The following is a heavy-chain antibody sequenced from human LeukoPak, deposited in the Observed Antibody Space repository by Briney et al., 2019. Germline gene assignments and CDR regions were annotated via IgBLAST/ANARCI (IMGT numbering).Heavy chain of an antibody. D-gene: IGHD2-2*03. J-gene: IGHJ4*02. V-gene: IGHV3-49*04. CDR1: GFTFGDHT. Sequence: GGSLRLSCIGSGFTFGDHTMNWVRQAPGKGLEWVGFIRTKPYGGTPEYAASVAGRFTISRDDSRGIAYLQMNSLKIEDTAVYFCTRGRIGYCSGTSCYLDSWGQGTLVTVSS. CDR2: IRTKPYGGTP. CDR3: TRGRIGYCSGTSCYLDS.